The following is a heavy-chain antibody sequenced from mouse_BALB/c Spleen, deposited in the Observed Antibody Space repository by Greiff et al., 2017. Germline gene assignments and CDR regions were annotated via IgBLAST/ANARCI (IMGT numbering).Heavy chain of an antibody. D-gene: IGHD2-4*01. CDR1: GFNFTDYY. Sequence: VQLKQSGAELVRPGASVKLSCTASGFNFTDYYMHWVKQRPEQGLEWIGWIDPGNGDTEYAPKFKGKATMTADTSSNTAYLQLSSLTSEDTAVYYCNAGDDDPFAYWGQGTLVTVSA. CDR2: IDPGNGDT. CDR3: NAGDDDPFAY. J-gene: IGHJ3*01. V-gene: IGHV14-4*02.